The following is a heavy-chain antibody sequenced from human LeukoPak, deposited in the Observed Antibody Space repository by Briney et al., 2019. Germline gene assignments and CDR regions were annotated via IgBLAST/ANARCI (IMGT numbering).Heavy chain of an antibody. J-gene: IGHJ5*02. CDR1: GGSISSYY. CDR3: ARGGVVPAAIEDNWSDP. CDR2: IYYSGST. D-gene: IGHD2-2*02. V-gene: IGHV4-59*01. Sequence: SETLSLTCTVSGGSISSYYWSWIRQPPGKGLEWIGYIYYSGSTNYNPSLKSRVTISVDTSKNQFSLKLSSVTAADTAVYYCARGGVVPAAIEDNWSDPWGQGTLVTVSS.